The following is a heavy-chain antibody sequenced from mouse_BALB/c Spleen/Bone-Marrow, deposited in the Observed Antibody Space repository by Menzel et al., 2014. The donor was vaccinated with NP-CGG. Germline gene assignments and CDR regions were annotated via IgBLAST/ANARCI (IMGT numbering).Heavy chain of an antibody. CDR3: ARDSITTVVATDY. Sequence: VQLMESGAELVKPGASVKLSCKASGYTFTSYWMHWVKQRPGQGLEWIGEIDPSDSYTNYNQKFKGKATLTVDKSSSTAYMQLSSLTSENSAVYYCARDSITTVVATDYWGQGTTLTVSS. CDR1: GYTFTSYW. D-gene: IGHD1-1*01. CDR2: IDPSDSYT. J-gene: IGHJ2*01. V-gene: IGHV1-69*02.